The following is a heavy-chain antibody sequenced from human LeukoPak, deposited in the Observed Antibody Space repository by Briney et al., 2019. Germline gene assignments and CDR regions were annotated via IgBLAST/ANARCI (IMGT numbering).Heavy chain of an antibody. D-gene: IGHD1-1*01. J-gene: IGHJ4*02. V-gene: IGHV3-11*01. CDR1: GFTFSDYY. Sequence: GGSLRLSCAASGFTFSDYYMSWIRQAPGRGLEGVSYISSSGTTIYYADSVKGRFTISRDNAKNSLYLQMISLRAEDTAVYYCSRGEAGTTFLDYWGQGTLVTVSS. CDR2: ISSSGTTI. CDR3: SRGEAGTTFLDY.